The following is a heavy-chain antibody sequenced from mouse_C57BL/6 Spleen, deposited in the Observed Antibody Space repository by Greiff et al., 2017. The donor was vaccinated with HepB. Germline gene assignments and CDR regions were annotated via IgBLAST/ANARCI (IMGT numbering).Heavy chain of an antibody. V-gene: IGHV1-64*01. CDR1: GYTFTSYW. Sequence: QVQLQQPGAELVKPGASVKLSCKASGYTFTSYWMHWVKQRPGQGLEWIGMIHPNSGSTNYNEKFKSKATLTVDKSSSTAYMQLSSLTSEDSAVYYCARWDYYGSSLFDYWGQGTTLTVSS. CDR2: IHPNSGST. J-gene: IGHJ2*01. CDR3: ARWDYYGSSLFDY. D-gene: IGHD1-1*01.